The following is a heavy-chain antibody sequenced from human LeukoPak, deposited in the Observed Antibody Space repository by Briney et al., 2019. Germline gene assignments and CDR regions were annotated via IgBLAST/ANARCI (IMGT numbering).Heavy chain of an antibody. CDR3: ASDQRYAFDY. V-gene: IGHV3-21*06. J-gene: IGHJ4*02. CDR2: IRTSAEGANYA. Sequence: GGSLRLSCATSGFSFTDYPMHWVRQAPGKGLEWVSNIRTSAEGANYAYYADSVKGRVTISRDDAKNTLYLHINSLRDDDTAVYYCASDQRYAFDYWGQGILVTVSS. D-gene: IGHD3-9*01. CDR1: GFSFTDYP.